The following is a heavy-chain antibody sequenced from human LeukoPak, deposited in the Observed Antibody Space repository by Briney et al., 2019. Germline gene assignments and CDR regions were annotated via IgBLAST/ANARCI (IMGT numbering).Heavy chain of an antibody. CDR3: ARGVAPAGRRLDP. V-gene: IGHV1-2*02. CDR1: GYSFTGYY. Sequence: ASVNVSCTTSGYSFTGYYIHWVRQAPGQGFEWLGWINPNSGGTNYSQMFQDSVSMTRDTSINTAYMKLSSLRLDDTAVYYCARGVAPAGRRLDPWGQGTLITVSS. CDR2: INPNSGGT. J-gene: IGHJ5*02. D-gene: IGHD2-15*01.